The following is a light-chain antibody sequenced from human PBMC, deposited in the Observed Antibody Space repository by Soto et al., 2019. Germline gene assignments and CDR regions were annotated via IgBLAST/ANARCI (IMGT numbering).Light chain of an antibody. V-gene: IGKV3-15*01. CDR3: QHYNNWPLT. CDR2: GAS. J-gene: IGKJ4*01. Sequence: EIVVTQSPATLSLSPGQRATLSCRTSQNINNKLVWYQQKPGQAPGLLIYGASTRATGIPARFSGSGSGTEFTLTISSLQSEDFAVYSCQHYNNWPLTFGGGTKVEIK. CDR1: QNINNK.